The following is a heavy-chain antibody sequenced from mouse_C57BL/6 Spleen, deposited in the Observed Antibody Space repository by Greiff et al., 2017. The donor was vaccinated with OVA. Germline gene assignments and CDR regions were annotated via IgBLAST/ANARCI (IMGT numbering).Heavy chain of an antibody. D-gene: IGHD2-3*01. Sequence: EVQLQQSGPELVKPGASVKISCKASGYTFTDYYMNWVKQSHGKSLEWIGDINPNNGGTSYNQKFKGKATLTVDKSSSTAYMELRSLTSEDSAVYYCANIYDGYHAWGQGTLVTVSA. CDR3: ANIYDGYHA. V-gene: IGHV1-26*01. CDR2: INPNNGGT. J-gene: IGHJ3*01. CDR1: GYTFTDYY.